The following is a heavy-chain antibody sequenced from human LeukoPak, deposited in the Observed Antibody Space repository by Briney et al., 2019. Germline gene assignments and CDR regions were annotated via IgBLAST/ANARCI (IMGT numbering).Heavy chain of an antibody. CDR3: ARLDNWFDP. Sequence: ASVNVSCKASGYTFTGYYMHWVRQAPGQGLEWMGWINPNSGGTNYAQKFQGRVTMTRDTSISIAYMEPSRLRSDDTAVYYCARLDNWFDPWGQGTLVTVSP. J-gene: IGHJ5*02. D-gene: IGHD2-2*03. CDR1: GYTFTGYY. V-gene: IGHV1-2*02. CDR2: INPNSGGT.